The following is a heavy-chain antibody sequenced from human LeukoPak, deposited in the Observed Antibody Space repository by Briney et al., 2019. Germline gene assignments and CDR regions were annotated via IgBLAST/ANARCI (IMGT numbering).Heavy chain of an antibody. J-gene: IGHJ4*02. CDR2: MNPNSGDT. CDR3: ARGGNYYESSGYFRASADY. Sequence: ASVKVSCKASGYTFTSYGISWVRQAPGQRLEWMGWMNPNSGDTGYAQKFQGRATMTRDTSISTAYMELSSLRSDDTAVYFCARGGNYYESSGYFRASADYWGQGTLVTVSS. V-gene: IGHV1-8*02. CDR1: GYTFTSYG. D-gene: IGHD3-22*01.